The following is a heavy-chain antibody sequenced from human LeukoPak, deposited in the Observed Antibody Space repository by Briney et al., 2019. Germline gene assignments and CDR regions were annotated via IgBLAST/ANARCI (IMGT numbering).Heavy chain of an antibody. CDR2: IYDSGNT. D-gene: IGHD3-9*01. Sequence: PSETLSLPCGVSGPSISIDYFWGWIRQPPGTGLDWVGSIYDSGNTYYNPSLKSRVSISVDTSKNQFSLKMSSVTAADTAVYYCARGFNSDILTAYSPWGQGTLVTVSS. J-gene: IGHJ5*02. V-gene: IGHV4-38-2*01. CDR1: GPSISIDYF. CDR3: ARGFNSDILTAYSP.